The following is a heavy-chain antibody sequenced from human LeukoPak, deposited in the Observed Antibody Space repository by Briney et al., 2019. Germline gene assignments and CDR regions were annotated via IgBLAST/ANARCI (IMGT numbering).Heavy chain of an antibody. D-gene: IGHD3-10*01. CDR2: INGDGSST. Sequence: PGGSLRLSCAASGFTITRYWMHWVRQAPGKGLVWVSRINGDGSSTSYADSVKGRFTISRDNAKNTLYLQMNSLRAEDTAVYYCARVQTPSGSGSYSFDYWGQGTLVTVSS. J-gene: IGHJ4*02. CDR1: GFTITRYW. CDR3: ARVQTPSGSGSYSFDY. V-gene: IGHV3-74*01.